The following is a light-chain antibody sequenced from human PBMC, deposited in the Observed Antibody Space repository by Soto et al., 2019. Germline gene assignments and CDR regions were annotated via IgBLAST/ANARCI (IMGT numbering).Light chain of an antibody. CDR2: AAS. CDR3: QKYNNVPAT. J-gene: IGKJ5*01. CDR1: QGISNS. V-gene: IGKV1-27*01. Sequence: DIQITQSPSSLSASLGYRVTITCRASQGISNSLACYQQKAGKVPRLLIYAASILQLGVPSRFSGSGSGTDFTLTISSLQPEDVATYYCQKYNNVPATFGLGTRLEIK.